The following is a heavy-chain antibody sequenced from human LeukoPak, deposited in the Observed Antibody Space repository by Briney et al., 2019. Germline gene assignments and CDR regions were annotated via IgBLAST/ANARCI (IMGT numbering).Heavy chain of an antibody. CDR1: GFTFDDYA. J-gene: IGHJ6*02. CDR2: ISWNSGSI. CDR3: AKDIGPLRYPKYYYGMDV. Sequence: GGSLRLSCAASGFTFDDYAMHWVRQAPGKGLEWVSGISWNSGSIGYVDSVKGRFTISRDNAKNSLYLQMNSLRAEDTALYYCAKDIGPLRYPKYYYGMDVWGQGTTVTVSS. V-gene: IGHV3-9*01. D-gene: IGHD3-9*01.